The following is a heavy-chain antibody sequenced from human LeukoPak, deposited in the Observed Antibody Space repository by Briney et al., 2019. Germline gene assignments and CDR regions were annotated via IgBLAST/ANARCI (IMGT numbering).Heavy chain of an antibody. J-gene: IGHJ2*01. V-gene: IGHV4-30-2*06. Sequence: PSQTLSLTCTVSGGAIASGGYSWNWIRQSPGKGLEWIGCIYDRGPAYYNPSLKSRFTISVDRPKNQFFLNVTSLTAADTAVYYCVRSGGYCSTITCHVDYFGLWGRGTLVTVSS. CDR2: IYDRGPA. D-gene: IGHD2-2*01. CDR1: GGAIASGGYS. CDR3: VRSGGYCSTITCHVDYFGL.